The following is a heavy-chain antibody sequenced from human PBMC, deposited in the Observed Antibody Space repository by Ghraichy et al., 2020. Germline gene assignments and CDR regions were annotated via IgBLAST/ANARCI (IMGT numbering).Heavy chain of an antibody. CDR1: GFTFSGHA. CDR2: LWAGGNFK. V-gene: IGHV3-33*01. CDR3: ARDGQNLAPYALDL. Sequence: LSLTCAGSGFTFSGHAIHWVRQAPGKGLEWLTQLWAGGNFKEYADSVRGRCDVFRDDSRRTAYLQLNSLRVDDTAVYYCARDGQNLAPYALDLWGQGTMVIVSS. D-gene: IGHD2/OR15-2a*01. J-gene: IGHJ3*01.